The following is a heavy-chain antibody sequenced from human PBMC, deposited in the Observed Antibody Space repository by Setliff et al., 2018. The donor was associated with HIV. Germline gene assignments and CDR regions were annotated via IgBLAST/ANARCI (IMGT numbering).Heavy chain of an antibody. CDR2: MNPNIGKT. J-gene: IGHJ4*02. V-gene: IGHV1-8*03. D-gene: IGHD5-12*01. CDR1: GYTFISYD. Sequence: GASVKVSCKASGYTFISYDINWVRQATGQGLEWMGWMNPNIGKTAYAQKFQGRVTITADESTSTAYMELSSLRSEDTAVYYCARGATITYYFDYWGQGTLVTVSS. CDR3: ARGATITYYFDY.